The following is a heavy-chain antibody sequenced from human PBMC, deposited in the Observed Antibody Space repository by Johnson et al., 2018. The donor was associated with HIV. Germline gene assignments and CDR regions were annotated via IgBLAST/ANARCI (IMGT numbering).Heavy chain of an antibody. D-gene: IGHD5-24*01. V-gene: IGHV3-30*02. CDR3: AKWTRDGYNYVHAFDI. CDR1: GFTFSSYG. Sequence: QMQLVESGGGVVQPGGSLRLSCAASGFTFSSYGMHWVRQAPGKGLEWVAFIRYDGSNKYYADSVKGRFTISRDNSKNTLYLQMNSLRAEDTAVYYCAKWTRDGYNYVHAFDIWGQGTMVTFSS. CDR2: IRYDGSNK. J-gene: IGHJ3*02.